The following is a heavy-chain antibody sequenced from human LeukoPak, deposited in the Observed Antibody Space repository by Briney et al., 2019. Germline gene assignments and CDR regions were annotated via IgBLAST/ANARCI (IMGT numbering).Heavy chain of an antibody. Sequence: GESLKISCKGSGYNFTTYWVAWVRHLPGKGLGWMGIIFPGDSDTRYNQSFQGQVTISVDKSISTVYLQWSSLRASDTATYYCAGPLGNSGYYKSWGQGTLVTVSA. CDR1: GYNFTTYW. CDR2: IFPGDSDT. D-gene: IGHD3-22*01. CDR3: AGPLGNSGYYKS. V-gene: IGHV5-51*01. J-gene: IGHJ5*02.